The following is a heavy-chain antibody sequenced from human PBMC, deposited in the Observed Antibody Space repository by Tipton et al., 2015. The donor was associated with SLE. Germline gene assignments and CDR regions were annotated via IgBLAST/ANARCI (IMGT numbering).Heavy chain of an antibody. CDR2: ISVYNGNT. D-gene: IGHD5-12*01. J-gene: IGHJ4*02. Sequence: QSGAEVKKPGASVKISCKVSGYTSTNYGISWVRQVPGQGLEWIGWISVYNGNTNSAQKLQDRVTLTTDSSTSTTYMELRSLRSDDPAVYYCARSVVATTDFDDWGRGTLVTVSS. CDR3: ARSVVATTDFDD. V-gene: IGHV1-18*01. CDR1: GYTSTNYG.